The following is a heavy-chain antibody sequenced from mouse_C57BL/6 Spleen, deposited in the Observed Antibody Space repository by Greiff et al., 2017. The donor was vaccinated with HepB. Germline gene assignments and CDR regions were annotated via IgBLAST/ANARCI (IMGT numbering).Heavy chain of an antibody. V-gene: IGHV1-18*01. Sequence: EVQVVESGPELVKPGASVKIPCKASGYTFTDYNMDWVKQSHGKSLEWIGDINPNNGGTIYNQKFKGKATLTVDKSSSTAYMELRSLTSEDTAVYYCARDPYSPFAYWGQGTLVTVSA. CDR1: GYTFTDYN. D-gene: IGHD2-12*01. J-gene: IGHJ3*01. CDR2: INPNNGGT. CDR3: ARDPYSPFAY.